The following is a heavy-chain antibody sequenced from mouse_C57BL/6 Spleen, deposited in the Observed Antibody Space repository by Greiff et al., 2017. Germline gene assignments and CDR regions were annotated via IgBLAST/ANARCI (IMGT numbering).Heavy chain of an antibody. CDR1: GYTFTSYW. Sequence: QVQLQQSGAELVKPGASVKMSCKASGYTFTSYWITWVKRRPGQGLEWIGDIYPGSGSTNYNEKFKSKATLTVDTSSSTAYMQRSSLTSEDSAVYYCASSMVTTDFDYWGQGTTLAVSS. CDR3: ASSMVTTDFDY. V-gene: IGHV1-55*01. J-gene: IGHJ2*01. D-gene: IGHD2-2*01. CDR2: IYPGSGST.